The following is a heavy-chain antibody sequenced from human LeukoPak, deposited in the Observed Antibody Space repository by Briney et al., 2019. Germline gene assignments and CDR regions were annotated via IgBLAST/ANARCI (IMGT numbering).Heavy chain of an antibody. CDR2: IYYSGST. CDR3: ARARNYYDSSGFYYEGDAFDI. CDR1: GGSISSYY. D-gene: IGHD3-22*01. J-gene: IGHJ3*02. Sequence: SETLSLTCTVSGGSISSYYWSWIRQPPGRGLEWIGYIYYSGSTNYNPSLKSRVTISVVTSKNQFSLKLSSVTAADTAVYYCARARNYYDSSGFYYEGDAFDIWGQGTMTVSS. V-gene: IGHV4-59*01.